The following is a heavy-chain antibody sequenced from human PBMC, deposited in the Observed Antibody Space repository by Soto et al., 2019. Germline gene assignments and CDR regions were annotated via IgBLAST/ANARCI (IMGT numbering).Heavy chain of an antibody. CDR1: GFIFSNYG. J-gene: IGHJ4*02. D-gene: IGHD6-19*01. Sequence: QVRLVESGGGVVQPGRSLRLSCAASGFIFSNYGMHWVRQAPGKGLEWVAVMWHDGSNIYYADSVKGRFTISRDNSKNTGYLQMNSLRAEDTAVYYVARDPGESSSRWWLYFDYWGQGTLVTGSS. CDR3: ARDPGESSSRWWLYFDY. CDR2: MWHDGSNI. V-gene: IGHV3-33*01.